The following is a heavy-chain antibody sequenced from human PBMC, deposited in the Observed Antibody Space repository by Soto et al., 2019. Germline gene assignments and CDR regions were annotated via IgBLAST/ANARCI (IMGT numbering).Heavy chain of an antibody. V-gene: IGHV3-21*01. Sequence: GGSLRLSCAASGFTFSSYSMNWVRQAPGKGLEWVSSISSSSSYIYYADSVKGRFTISRDNAKNSLYLQMNSLRAEDTAVYYCARDLLTGTTDYYYGMDVWAQGTTVTVSS. CDR3: ARDLLTGTTDYYYGMDV. CDR1: GFTFSSYS. CDR2: ISSSSSYI. J-gene: IGHJ6*02. D-gene: IGHD1-1*01.